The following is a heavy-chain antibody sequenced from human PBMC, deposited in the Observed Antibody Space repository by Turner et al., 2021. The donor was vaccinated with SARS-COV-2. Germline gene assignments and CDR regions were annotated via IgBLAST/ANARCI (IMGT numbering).Heavy chain of an antibody. CDR2: VFSSGTT. CDR1: GGSISSSSYY. CDR3: VRPACSSTACYFYFDS. Sequence: QLQESGPGLVKPSATLSLPCSVSGGSISSSSYYWGWIRQSPGKGLEWLATVFSSGTTYDNPSLNGRVSMSVGTSNNQFSLRLTSATVADTAVYYCVRPACSSTACYFYFDSWGQGILVTVSS. V-gene: IGHV4-39*01. D-gene: IGHD2-2*01. J-gene: IGHJ4*02.